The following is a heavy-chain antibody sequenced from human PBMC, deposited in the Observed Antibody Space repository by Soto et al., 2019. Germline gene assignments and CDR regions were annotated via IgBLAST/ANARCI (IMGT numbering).Heavy chain of an antibody. D-gene: IGHD7-27*01. J-gene: IGHJ5*01. V-gene: IGHV4-30-4*01. CDR2: IYKSATA. CDR3: ARGRYCLTGRCFPNWFDS. Sequence: SETLSLTCSVSGDSISNLDYFWAWIRQPPGQALEYIGYIYKSATAYYNPSFESRVAISVDTSKSQFSLNVTSVTAADTAVYFCARGRYCLTGRCFPNWFDSWGQGALVTVSS. CDR1: GDSISNLDYF.